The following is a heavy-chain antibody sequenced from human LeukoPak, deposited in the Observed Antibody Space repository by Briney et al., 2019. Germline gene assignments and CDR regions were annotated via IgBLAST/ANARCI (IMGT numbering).Heavy chain of an antibody. CDR1: GYTFTGYY. D-gene: IGHD3-10*01. CDR2: INPSSGGT. Sequence: ASVKVSXKASGYTFTGYYMHWVRQAPGQGLEWMGRINPSSGGTDYAQKFQGRVTMTRDTSISTAYMELSRLRSDDTAVYYCARLRTMVRGVIITGAFDYWGQGTLVTVSS. CDR3: ARLRTMVRGVIITGAFDY. J-gene: IGHJ4*02. V-gene: IGHV1-2*06.